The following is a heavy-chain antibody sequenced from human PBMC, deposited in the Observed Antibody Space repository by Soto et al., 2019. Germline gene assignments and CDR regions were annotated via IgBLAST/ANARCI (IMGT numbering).Heavy chain of an antibody. J-gene: IGHJ6*02. Sequence: SETLSLTCTVSGAYMRNDYYYWSWVRQNPGKDLEWIGHMHHSGRTHYNPSLKSRVAISVDRSKNQFSLKLSSVTAADTAVYYCARVPDVWGQGTTVTVSS. CDR2: MHHSGRT. CDR3: ARVPDV. CDR1: GAYMRNDYYY. V-gene: IGHV4-30-4*08.